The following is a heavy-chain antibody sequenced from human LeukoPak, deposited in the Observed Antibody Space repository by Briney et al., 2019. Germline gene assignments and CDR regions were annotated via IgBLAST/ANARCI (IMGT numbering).Heavy chain of an antibody. D-gene: IGHD6-13*01. CDR1: GGSISSYY. V-gene: IGHV4-59*01. CDR3: ARRPPPNSSSWTYYYYYYYMDV. J-gene: IGHJ6*03. CDR2: IYYSGST. Sequence: PSETLSLTCTVSGGSISSYYWSWTRQPPGKGLAWIGYIYYSGSTNYNPSLKSRVTISVDTSKKQFSLKLSSVTAADTAVYYCARRPPPNSSSWTYYYYYYYMDVWGKGTTVTVSS.